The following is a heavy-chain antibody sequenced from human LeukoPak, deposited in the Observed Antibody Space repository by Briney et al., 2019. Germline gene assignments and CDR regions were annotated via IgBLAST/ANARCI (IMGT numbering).Heavy chain of an antibody. CDR3: AKPVDSAVYSYGPGFDY. D-gene: IGHD5-18*01. J-gene: IGHJ4*02. CDR2: ISGSGGRT. Sequence: TGGSLRLSCATSGFTFSTYAMGWVRQAPGKGLEWVSAISGSGGRTDYADAVKGRFTISRDNSKNSLYLQMDSLRAEDTAVYYCAKPVDSAVYSYGPGFDYWGQGTLVTVSS. V-gene: IGHV3-23*01. CDR1: GFTFSTYA.